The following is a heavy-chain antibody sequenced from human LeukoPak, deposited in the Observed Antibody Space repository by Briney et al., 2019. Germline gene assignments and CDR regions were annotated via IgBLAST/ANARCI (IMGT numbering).Heavy chain of an antibody. CDR3: ARGLSAIVH. Sequence: SETLSLTCAVYGGSFSGYNWRWVRQPPGQGLEWIGEINHSGCTNYNPSLKSRVTISVNTSKNQFSLKLNSVTAADTAVYYCARGLSAIVHWGQGTLVTVSS. V-gene: IGHV4-34*01. CDR2: INHSGCT. D-gene: IGHD2-21*02. J-gene: IGHJ4*02. CDR1: GGSFSGYN.